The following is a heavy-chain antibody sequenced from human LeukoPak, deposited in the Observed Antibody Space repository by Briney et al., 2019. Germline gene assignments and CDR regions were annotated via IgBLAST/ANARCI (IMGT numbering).Heavy chain of an antibody. Sequence: GESLKISCKGSGYSFTSYWIGWVRQMPGKGLEWMGIIYPGDSDTRYSPSFQGQVTISADKSISTAYLRWSSLKASDTAMYYCARDYYDSSGYSVPAFDIWGQGTMVTVSS. D-gene: IGHD3-22*01. CDR2: IYPGDSDT. CDR1: GYSFTSYW. V-gene: IGHV5-51*01. CDR3: ARDYYDSSGYSVPAFDI. J-gene: IGHJ3*02.